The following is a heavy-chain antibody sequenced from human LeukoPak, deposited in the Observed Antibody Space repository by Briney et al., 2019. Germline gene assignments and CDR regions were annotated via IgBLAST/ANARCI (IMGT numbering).Heavy chain of an antibody. J-gene: IGHJ4*02. V-gene: IGHV3-48*03. CDR3: ARKENMVPSRASDY. CDR1: GFTFSSYE. CDR2: ISSSGSTI. D-gene: IGHD4/OR15-4a*01. Sequence: GGSLRLSCAASGFTFSSYEMNWVRQAPGKGLEWVSYISSSGSTIYYADSVKGRFTISRDNAKNSLYLQMNSLRAEDTAVYYCARKENMVPSRASDYWGQGTLVTVSS.